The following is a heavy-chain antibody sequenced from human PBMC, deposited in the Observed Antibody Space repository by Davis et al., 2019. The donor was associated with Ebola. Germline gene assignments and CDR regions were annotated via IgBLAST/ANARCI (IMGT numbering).Heavy chain of an antibody. J-gene: IGHJ6*02. CDR2: IKSKTDGGTT. CDR1: GFTFSNAW. CDR3: TTGPGVRFLEWLFYYYYGMDV. V-gene: IGHV3-15*01. D-gene: IGHD3-3*01. Sequence: PGGSLRLSCAASGFTFSNAWMSWVRQAPGKGLEWVGRIKSKTDGGTTDYAAPVKGRFTISRDDSKNTLYLQMNSLKTEDTAVYYCTTGPGVRFLEWLFYYYYGMDVWGQGTTVTVSS.